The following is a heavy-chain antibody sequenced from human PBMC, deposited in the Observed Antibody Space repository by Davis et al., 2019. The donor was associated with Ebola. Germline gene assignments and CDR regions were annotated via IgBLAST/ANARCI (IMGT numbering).Heavy chain of an antibody. D-gene: IGHD3-16*01. J-gene: IGHJ2*01. CDR3: ARTPRQGGNWYFDL. CDR2: IKQDGSET. Sequence: GESLKISCATSGFTFSSYWMTWVRQAPGRGLEWVANIKQDGSETYYGDSVKGRFTISRDNAKNSLYLQMNSLRAEDTAVYYCARTPRQGGNWYFDLWGRGTLVTVSS. V-gene: IGHV3-7*01. CDR1: GFTFSSYW.